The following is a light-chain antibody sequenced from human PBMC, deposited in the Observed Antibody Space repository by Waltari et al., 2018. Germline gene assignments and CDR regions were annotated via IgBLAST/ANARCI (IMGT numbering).Light chain of an antibody. J-gene: IGLJ3*02. CDR2: GNT. V-gene: IGLV1-40*01. Sequence: QSVLTQPPSVSGAPGQRVPISCTGSSSTPGAGYDVPWYQQIPGTAPKLLIYGNTNRPSGVPDRFSGSQSGTSASLAITGLQAEDEADYYCQSYDDTLKIGVFGGGTKLTVL. CDR3: QSYDDTLKIGV. CDR1: SSTPGAGYD.